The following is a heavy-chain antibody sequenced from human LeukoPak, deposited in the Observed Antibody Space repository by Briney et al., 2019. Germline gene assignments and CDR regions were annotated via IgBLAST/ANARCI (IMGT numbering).Heavy chain of an antibody. V-gene: IGHV3-53*01. J-gene: IGHJ4*02. CDR1: GFIVGSSY. Sequence: PGGSLRLSCAASGFIVGSSYMSWVRQAPGKGLEWVSIIHSGGNTYHADSVKGRFTISRDNSKNTLSLQMNSLRAEDTALYCCVSHSDPLTTYSFDYWGQGTLVTVSS. CDR2: IHSGGNT. D-gene: IGHD3-9*01. CDR3: VSHSDPLTTYSFDY.